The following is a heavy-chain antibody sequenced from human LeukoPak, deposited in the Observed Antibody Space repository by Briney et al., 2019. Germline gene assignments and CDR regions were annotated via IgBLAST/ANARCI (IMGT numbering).Heavy chain of an antibody. CDR3: ARRSSTSFFFDY. Sequence: GSLRLSCAASGFPFCSYAISWVRQAPGKGLEWVSAISGSGGSTYYADSVKGRFTISRDNSKNTLYLQMNSLRAEDTAVYYCARRSSTSFFFDYWGQGTLVTVSS. CDR1: GFPFCSYA. V-gene: IGHV3-23*01. CDR2: ISGSGGST. J-gene: IGHJ4*02. D-gene: IGHD2-2*01.